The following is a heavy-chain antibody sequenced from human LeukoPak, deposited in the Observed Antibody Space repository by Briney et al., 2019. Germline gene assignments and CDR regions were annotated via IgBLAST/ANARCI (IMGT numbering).Heavy chain of an antibody. J-gene: IGHJ5*02. V-gene: IGHV4-34*01. CDR3: GRHECSGGSCSFDP. CDR2: INHSGRT. D-gene: IGHD2-15*01. Sequence: SETLSLTCAVYGGSFSGNYWSWIRQPPGRGLEWIGDINHSGRTTYNPSLKSRVTISVDTSKNQFSLKLTSVTAADTAVYYCGRHECSGGSCSFDPWGQGTLVTVSS. CDR1: GGSFSGNY.